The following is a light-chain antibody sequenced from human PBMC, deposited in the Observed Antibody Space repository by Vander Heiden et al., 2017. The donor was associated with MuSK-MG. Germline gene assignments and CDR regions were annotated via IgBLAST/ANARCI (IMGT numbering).Light chain of an antibody. J-gene: IGKJ2*01. Sequence: EILLTQSPSTLSLSPAERAPLSCTASQSVSRSYLTWYQQKPGQAPRLLTYVVSTRSTGIPDKFSGSVSGTHITLTISRLEPEDFAVYYCQQECSPPYTSGQGTKLEIK. CDR3: QQECSPPYT. CDR2: VVS. V-gene: IGKV3-20*01. CDR1: QSVSRSY.